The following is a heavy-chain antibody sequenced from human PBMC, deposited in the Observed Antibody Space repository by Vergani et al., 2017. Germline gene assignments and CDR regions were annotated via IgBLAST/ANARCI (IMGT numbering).Heavy chain of an antibody. CDR2: ISGSGGST. D-gene: IGHD5-12*01. CDR1: GFTFSSYA. Sequence: VQLVESGGGVVQPGRSLRLSCAASGFTFSSYAMSWVRQAPGKGLEWVSAISGSGGSTYYADSVKGRFTISRDNSKNTLYLQMNSLRAEDTAVYYCAKYDYSGYDSSDYWGQGTLVTVSS. V-gene: IGHV3-23*04. CDR3: AKYDYSGYDSSDY. J-gene: IGHJ4*02.